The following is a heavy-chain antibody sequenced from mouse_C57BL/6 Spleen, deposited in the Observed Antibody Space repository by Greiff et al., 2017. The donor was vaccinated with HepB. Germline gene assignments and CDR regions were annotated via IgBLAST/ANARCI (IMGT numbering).Heavy chain of an antibody. CDR2: IDPSDSYT. Sequence: QVQLQQPGAELVRPGTSVKLSCKASGYTFTSYWMHWVKQRPGQGLEWIGVIDPSDSYTNYNQKFKGKATLTVDTSSSTAYMQLSSLTSEDSAVYYCARRPFYYDYDEGFAYWGQGTLVTVSA. V-gene: IGHV1-59*01. CDR1: GYTFTSYW. CDR3: ARRPFYYDYDEGFAY. J-gene: IGHJ3*01. D-gene: IGHD2-4*01.